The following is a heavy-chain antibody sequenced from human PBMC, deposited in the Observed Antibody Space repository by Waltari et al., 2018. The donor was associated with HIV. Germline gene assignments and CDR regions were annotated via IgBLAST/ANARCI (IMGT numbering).Heavy chain of an antibody. V-gene: IGHV1-3*01. J-gene: IGHJ6*02. CDR1: GYPFISSA. D-gene: IGHD3-3*01. CDR3: AREYDFWSGGYHYYGMDV. Sequence: QVPLVQSGTVVKKPGASVRISCDTSGYPFISSALHWLRQDPGKRPEWLGWINVGNYNTKYSQKFQDRVTITGDTSASTGYLDLSSLTSEDTAVYFCAREYDFWSGGYHYYGMDVWGQGTTVTVSS. CDR2: INVGNYNT.